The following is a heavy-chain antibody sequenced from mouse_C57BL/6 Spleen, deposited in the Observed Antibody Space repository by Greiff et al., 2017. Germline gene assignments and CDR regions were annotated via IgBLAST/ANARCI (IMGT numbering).Heavy chain of an antibody. CDR1: GYYITSGYY. CDR2: ISYDGSN. J-gene: IGHJ4*01. CDR3: AREVRSSGYAMDY. D-gene: IGHD3-2*02. Sequence: EVKLVESGPGLVKPSQSLSLTCSVTGYYITSGYYWNWIRQFPGNKLEWLGYISYDGSNKYNPSLKNRISITRDTSKNQFFLKLNSVTTEDTATYYCAREVRSSGYAMDYWGQGTSVTVSS. V-gene: IGHV3-6*01.